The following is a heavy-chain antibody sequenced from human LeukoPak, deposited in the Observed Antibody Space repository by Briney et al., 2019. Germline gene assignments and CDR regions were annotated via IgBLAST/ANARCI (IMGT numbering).Heavy chain of an antibody. D-gene: IGHD3-22*01. CDR3: ARSAYYYDVDI. V-gene: IGHV4-59*08. CDR2: ISYSGST. CDR1: GGSISSYY. Sequence: PSETLSLTCTVSGGSISSYYCSWIRQPPGKGLDWIGYISYSGSTNYNPSLKSRVTISIDTSKNQFSLKLSSVTAADTALYYCARSAYYYDVDIWGQGTMVTVSS. J-gene: IGHJ3*02.